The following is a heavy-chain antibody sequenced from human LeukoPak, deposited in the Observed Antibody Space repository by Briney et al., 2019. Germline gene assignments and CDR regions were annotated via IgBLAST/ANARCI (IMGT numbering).Heavy chain of an antibody. CDR3: AKGTYYDFWSGYAGPLDYYYYGMDV. CDR2: ISGSGGST. V-gene: IGHV3-23*01. CDR1: GFTFSSYA. D-gene: IGHD3-3*01. Sequence: GGSLRLSCAASGFTFSSYAMSWVRQAPGKGLEWVSAISGSGGSTYYADSVKGRFTISRDNSKNTLYLRMNSLRAEDTAVYYCAKGTYYDFWSGYAGPLDYYYYGMDVWGQGTTVTVSS. J-gene: IGHJ6*02.